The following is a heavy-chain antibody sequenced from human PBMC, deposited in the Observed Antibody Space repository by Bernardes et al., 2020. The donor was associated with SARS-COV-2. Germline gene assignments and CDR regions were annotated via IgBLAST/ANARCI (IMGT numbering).Heavy chain of an antibody. Sequence: ASVKVSCKASGYTFTSYCISWVRQAPGKGLEWMGWISAYNGNTNYAQKLQGRVTMTTDTSTNTAYMELRSLRSDDTAVYYCAREGVGQWLFYYYGMDVWGQGTTVTVS. D-gene: IGHD6-19*01. J-gene: IGHJ6*02. V-gene: IGHV1-18*01. CDR1: GYTFTSYC. CDR2: ISAYNGNT. CDR3: AREGVGQWLFYYYGMDV.